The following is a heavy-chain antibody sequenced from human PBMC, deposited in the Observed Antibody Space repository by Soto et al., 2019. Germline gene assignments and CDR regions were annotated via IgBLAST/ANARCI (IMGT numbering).Heavy chain of an antibody. CDR2: MNPNSGNT. CDR1: GYTFTSSD. D-gene: IGHD6-13*01. J-gene: IGHJ4*02. V-gene: IGHV1-8*01. Sequence: QVQLVQSGAEVKKPGASVKVSCKASGYTFTSSDINWVRQDTGQGLEWMGWMNPNSGNTGYAQKFQGRVTMTRNTSISTAYMELSSLRSEDTAVYYCAREHSSSWRFDYWGQGTLFTVSS. CDR3: AREHSSSWRFDY.